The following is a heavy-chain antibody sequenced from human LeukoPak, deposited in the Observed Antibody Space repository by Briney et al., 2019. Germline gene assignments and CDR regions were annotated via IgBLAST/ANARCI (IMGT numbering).Heavy chain of an antibody. CDR3: ARDGIASAGTRNWFAP. V-gene: IGHV1-2*02. CDR1: GYTFTGLS. D-gene: IGHD6-13*01. J-gene: IGHJ5*02. Sequence: ASVKVSCKASGYTFTGLSMHWVRQAPGQGLEWMGWINPNSGGTNYAQKFQGRVTMTRDTSISTAYMELSRLRSDDTAVYYCARDGIASAGTRNWFAPWGQGTLAPVSS. CDR2: INPNSGGT.